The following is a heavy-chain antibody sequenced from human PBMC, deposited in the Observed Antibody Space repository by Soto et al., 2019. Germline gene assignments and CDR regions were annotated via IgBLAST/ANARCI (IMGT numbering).Heavy chain of an antibody. CDR2: IYYSGST. CDR1: GGSISSYY. D-gene: IGHD3-3*01. V-gene: IGHV4-59*08. J-gene: IGHJ5*02. CDR3: ATHIPFFDFWSGNSPSGFDP. Sequence: SETLSLTCTVSGGSISSYYWSWIRQPPGKGLEWIGYIYYSGSTNYNPSLKSRVTISVDTSKNQFSLNLSSVTAADTAGYYCATHIPFFDFWSGNSPSGFDPRRQGTLLPVSS.